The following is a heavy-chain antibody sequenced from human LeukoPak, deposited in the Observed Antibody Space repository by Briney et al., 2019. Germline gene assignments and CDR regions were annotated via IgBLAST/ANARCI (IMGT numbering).Heavy chain of an antibody. Sequence: ASVKVSCKASGYTFSNYAISWVRQAPGQGLEWMGIINPSGGSTSYAQKFQGRVTMTRDTSTSTVYMELSSLRSEDTAVYYCWSTLNLHSYYGMDVWGQGTTVTVSS. J-gene: IGHJ6*02. V-gene: IGHV1-46*01. CDR1: GYTFSNYA. D-gene: IGHD2-8*02. CDR3: WSTLNLHSYYGMDV. CDR2: INPSGGST.